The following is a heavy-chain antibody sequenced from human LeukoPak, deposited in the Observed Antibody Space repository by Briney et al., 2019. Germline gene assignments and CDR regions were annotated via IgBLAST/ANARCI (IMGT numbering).Heavy chain of an antibody. V-gene: IGHV1-69*04. CDR2: IIPILGIA. CDR3: ARDASDYYDSSGYYSDY. CDR1: GGTFSSYA. D-gene: IGHD3-22*01. Sequence: EASVTVSCKASGGTFSSYAISWVRQAPGQGLEWMGRIIPILGIANYAQKFQGRVTITADKSTSTAYMELSSLRSEDTVVYYCARDASDYYDSSGYYSDYWGQGTLVTVSS. J-gene: IGHJ4*02.